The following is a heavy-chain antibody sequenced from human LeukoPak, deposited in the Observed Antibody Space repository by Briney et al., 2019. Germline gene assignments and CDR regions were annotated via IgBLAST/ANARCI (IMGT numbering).Heavy chain of an antibody. CDR3: AIRYGSGEKYYYYYYMDV. V-gene: IGHV1-8*01. D-gene: IGHD3-10*01. Sequence: ASVKVSCKASGYTFTSYDINWVRQTTGQGLEWMGWMNPNSGNTGYAQKFQGRVTMTRDTSISTAYMELSSLRSEDTAVYYCAIRYGSGEKYYYYYYMDVWGKGTTVTVSS. CDR1: GYTFTSYD. CDR2: MNPNSGNT. J-gene: IGHJ6*03.